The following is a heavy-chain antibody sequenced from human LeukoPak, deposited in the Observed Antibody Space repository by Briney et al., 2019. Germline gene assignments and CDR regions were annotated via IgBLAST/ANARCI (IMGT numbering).Heavy chain of an antibody. J-gene: IGHJ5*02. D-gene: IGHD6-25*01. CDR1: GGSIRSYY. V-gene: IGHV4-31*03. Sequence: SETLSLTCTVSGGSIRSYYWNWIRQHPGKGLEWIGYIYYSGSTYYNPSLKSRVTISVDTSKNQFSLKLSSVTAADTAVYYCARGVKRLYANWFDPWGQGTLVTVSS. CDR2: IYYSGST. CDR3: ARGVKRLYANWFDP.